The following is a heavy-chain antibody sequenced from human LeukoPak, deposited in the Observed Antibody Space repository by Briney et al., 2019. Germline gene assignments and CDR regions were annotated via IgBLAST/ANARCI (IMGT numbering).Heavy chain of an antibody. J-gene: IGHJ4*02. Sequence: GASVKVSCKASGYTFTSYDINWVRQATGQGLEWMGWMNPNSGNTGYAQKFQGRVTMTRNTSISTAYMELRSLRSDDTAVYYCARVLGSRHYYESTGYLDYWGQGTLVTVSS. CDR3: ARVLGSRHYYESTGYLDY. V-gene: IGHV1-8*01. D-gene: IGHD3-22*01. CDR2: MNPNSGNT. CDR1: GYTFTSYD.